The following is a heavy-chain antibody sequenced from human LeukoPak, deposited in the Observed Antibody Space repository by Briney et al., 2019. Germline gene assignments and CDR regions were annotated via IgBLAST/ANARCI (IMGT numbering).Heavy chain of an antibody. J-gene: IGHJ4*02. CDR2: IYYSGST. CDR3: ARAPRSYDSSGYSFDY. Sequence: SETLSLTCTVSGGSISSYYWSWIRQPPGKGLEWIGYIYYSGSTNYNPSLKSRVTISVDTFKNQFSLKLSSVTAADTAVYYCARAPRSYDSSGYSFDYWGQGTLVTVSS. D-gene: IGHD3-22*01. CDR1: GGSISSYY. V-gene: IGHV4-59*01.